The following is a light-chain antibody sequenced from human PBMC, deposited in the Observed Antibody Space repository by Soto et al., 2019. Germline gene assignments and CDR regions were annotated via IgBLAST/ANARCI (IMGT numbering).Light chain of an antibody. J-gene: IGKJ2*01. V-gene: IGKV1-5*01. CDR2: DAS. CDR3: QQTNSFPYT. Sequence: DIQMTQSPSTLSASVGDRVTITCWASQSISSWLAWYQQKPGKAPKLLIYDASSLESGVPSRFSGSGSGTEFTLTISSLQPDDFATYYCQQTNSFPYTFGQGTKLEIK. CDR1: QSISSW.